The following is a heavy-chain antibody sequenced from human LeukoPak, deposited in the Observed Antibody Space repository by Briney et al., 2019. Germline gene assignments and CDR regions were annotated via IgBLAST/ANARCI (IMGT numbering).Heavy chain of an antibody. D-gene: IGHD3-10*01. V-gene: IGHV3-48*04. CDR1: GFTFSSYS. J-gene: IGHJ4*02. CDR2: ISSSSSTV. CDR3: ARDGACLYGSQYFDY. Sequence: GGSLRLSCAASGFTFSSYSMNWVRQAPGKGLEWVSYISSSSSTVYYADSVKGRFTISRDNAKNSLYLQMNSLRAEDTAVYYCARDGACLYGSQYFDYWGQGTLVTVSS.